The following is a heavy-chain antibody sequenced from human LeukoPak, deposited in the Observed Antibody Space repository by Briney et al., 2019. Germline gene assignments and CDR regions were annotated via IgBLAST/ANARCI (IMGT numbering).Heavy chain of an antibody. CDR3: ARARSGSHLGANWFDP. Sequence: SETLSLTCTVSGGSISSYYWSWIRQPPGKGLEWIGYIYYSGSTNYNPSLKSRVTISVDTSKNQFSLKLSSVTAADTAVYYCARARSGSHLGANWFDPWGQGTLVTVSS. V-gene: IGHV4-59*01. D-gene: IGHD3-10*01. J-gene: IGHJ5*02. CDR2: IYYSGST. CDR1: GGSISSYY.